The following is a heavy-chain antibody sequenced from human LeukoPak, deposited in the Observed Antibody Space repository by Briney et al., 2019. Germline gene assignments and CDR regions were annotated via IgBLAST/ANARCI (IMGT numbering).Heavy chain of an antibody. CDR2: IIPIFGTA. D-gene: IGHD3-3*01. V-gene: IGHV1-69*13. CDR3: ATQPKANQRYDFWSCDSIYYFDY. CDR1: GGTFSSYA. J-gene: IGHJ4*02. Sequence: SVKVSCKASGGTFSSYAISWVRQAPGQGLEWMGGIIPIFGTANYAQKFQGRVTITADESTSTAYMELSSLRSEDTAVYYCATQPKANQRYDFWSCDSIYYFDYWGQGTLVTVSS.